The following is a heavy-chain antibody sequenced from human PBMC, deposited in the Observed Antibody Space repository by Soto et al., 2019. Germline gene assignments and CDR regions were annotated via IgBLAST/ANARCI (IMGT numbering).Heavy chain of an antibody. V-gene: IGHV1-69*12. Sequence: QVQLVQSGAEVKKPGSSVKVSCKASGGTFSSYAISWVRQAPGQGLEWMGGIIPIFGTANYAQKFQGRVTITADEPTSTAYMELSSLRSEDTAVYYCARSATPPSYYDSSGYYGYWGQGTLVTVSS. CDR2: IIPIFGTA. J-gene: IGHJ4*02. D-gene: IGHD3-22*01. CDR1: GGTFSSYA. CDR3: ARSATPPSYYDSSGYYGY.